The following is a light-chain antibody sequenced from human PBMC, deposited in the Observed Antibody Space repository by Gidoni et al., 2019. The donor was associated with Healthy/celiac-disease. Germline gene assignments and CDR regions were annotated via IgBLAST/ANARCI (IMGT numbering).Light chain of an antibody. CDR3: QQYDNLPLT. CDR1: QDISNY. Sequence: DIQMNQSPSSLSASVGDRVTITCQASQDISNYLNWYQQKPGKAPKLLIYDASNLETGVPSRLSGSGSGTDFTFTISSLQPEDIATYYCQQYDNLPLTFGGGTKVEIK. J-gene: IGKJ4*01. CDR2: DAS. V-gene: IGKV1-33*01.